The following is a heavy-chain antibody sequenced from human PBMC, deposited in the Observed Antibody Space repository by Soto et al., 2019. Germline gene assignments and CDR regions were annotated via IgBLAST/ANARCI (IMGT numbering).Heavy chain of an antibody. J-gene: IGHJ4*02. D-gene: IGHD3-22*01. Sequence: PGGSLRLSCAASGFTFSSYAMSWVRQAPGKGLEWVSAISGSGGSTYYADSVKGRFTISRDNSKNTLYLQMNSLRAEDTAVYYCARKYYYDSSGHTTDTIDYWGQGTLVTVSS. CDR2: ISGSGGST. CDR3: ARKYYYDSSGHTTDTIDY. CDR1: GFTFSSYA. V-gene: IGHV3-23*01.